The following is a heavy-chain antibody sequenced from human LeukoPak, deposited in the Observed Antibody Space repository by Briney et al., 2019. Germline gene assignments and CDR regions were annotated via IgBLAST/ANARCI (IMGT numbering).Heavy chain of an antibody. D-gene: IGHD2-2*01. Sequence: SETLSLTCAVYGGSFSGYYWSWIRQPPGKGLEWIGEINHSGSTNYNPSLKSRVTISLDTSKNQFSLKLNSVTTTDTAVYYCASQSPGTSVSYWGQGTLVTVSS. CDR1: GGSFSGYY. CDR3: ASQSPGTSVSY. V-gene: IGHV4-34*01. CDR2: INHSGST. J-gene: IGHJ4*02.